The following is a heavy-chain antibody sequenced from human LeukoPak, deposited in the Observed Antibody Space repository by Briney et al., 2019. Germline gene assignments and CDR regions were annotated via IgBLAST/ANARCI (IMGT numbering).Heavy chain of an antibody. J-gene: IGHJ5*02. Sequence: PSESLSLTCTVSGGSISSNGYYWGWIRQPPGKGLEWIGSIHYSGSTYYNPSLKSRVTISVDTSKNQFSLKLSSVTAADTAVYYCARHFAPEAWFQAPWGQGTLVTVSS. CDR3: ARHFAPEAWFQAP. V-gene: IGHV4-39*01. D-gene: IGHD3-10*01. CDR2: IHYSGST. CDR1: GGSISSNGYY.